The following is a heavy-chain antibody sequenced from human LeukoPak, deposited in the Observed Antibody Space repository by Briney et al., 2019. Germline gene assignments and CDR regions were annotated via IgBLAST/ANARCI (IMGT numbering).Heavy chain of an antibody. Sequence: GGSLRLSCAASGFTFSSYAMSWVRLAPGKGLEWVSAISGSGGSTYYADSVKGRFTISRDNSKNTLYLQMNSLRAEDTAVYYCAKGDDYGDDIDYWGQGTLVTVSS. CDR1: GFTFSSYA. CDR3: AKGDDYGDDIDY. D-gene: IGHD4-17*01. J-gene: IGHJ4*02. CDR2: ISGSGGST. V-gene: IGHV3-23*01.